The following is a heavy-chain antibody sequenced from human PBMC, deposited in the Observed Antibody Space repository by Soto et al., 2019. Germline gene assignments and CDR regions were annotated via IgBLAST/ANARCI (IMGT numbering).Heavy chain of an antibody. CDR3: ARILGTYSRSWYGGVDY. CDR1: GGTFSSYA. D-gene: IGHD6-13*01. CDR2: IIPIFGTA. V-gene: IGHV1-69*01. J-gene: IGHJ4*02. Sequence: QVQLVQSGAEVKKPGSSVKVSCKASGGTFSSYAISWVRQAPGQGLEWMGGIIPIFGTANYAQKFQGRVTITADEATSTAYMELSSLRSEDTAVYYCARILGTYSRSWYGGVDYWGQGTLVTVSS.